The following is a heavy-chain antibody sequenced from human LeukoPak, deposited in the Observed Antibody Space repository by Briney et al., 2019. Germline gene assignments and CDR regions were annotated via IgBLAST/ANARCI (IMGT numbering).Heavy chain of an antibody. Sequence: GGSLRLSCAASGFTFSSYSMNWVRQAPGKGLEWVSFISSSSSYIYYADSVKGRFTISRDNAKNSLYLQMNSLRAEDTAVYYCARIQTTIFGVVPPDYWGQGTLVTVSS. CDR1: GFTFSSYS. CDR2: ISSSSSYI. CDR3: ARIQTTIFGVVPPDY. D-gene: IGHD3-3*01. V-gene: IGHV3-21*01. J-gene: IGHJ4*02.